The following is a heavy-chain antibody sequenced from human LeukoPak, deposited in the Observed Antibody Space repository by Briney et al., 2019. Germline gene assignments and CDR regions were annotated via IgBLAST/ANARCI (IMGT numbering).Heavy chain of an antibody. CDR3: AKSPVVGSTTTWFDP. Sequence: GGSLRLSCAASGFTFSRYGMHWVRQAPGKGLEWVTAISYDGSNKYYPDSVKGRFTISRDNSKNTLYLQMNSLRAEDTAVYYCAKSPVVGSTTTWFDPWGQGTLVTVSS. CDR1: GFTFSRYG. V-gene: IGHV3-30*18. D-gene: IGHD1-26*01. CDR2: ISYDGSNK. J-gene: IGHJ5*02.